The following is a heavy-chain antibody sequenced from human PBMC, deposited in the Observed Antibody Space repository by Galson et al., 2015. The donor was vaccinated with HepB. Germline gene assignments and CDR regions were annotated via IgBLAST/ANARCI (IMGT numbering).Heavy chain of an antibody. CDR3: ARFIHRKNNPLYNAMDV. V-gene: IGHV3-30*04. Sequence: SLRLSCAASGLTFSSSAMHWVRQAPGKGLEWVAYISFDGSNKYYGDSVKGRFTISRDNPKNTLYLQMNSLRLEDTAVYYCARFIHRKNNPLYNAMDVWGQGTTVTVSS. D-gene: IGHD1/OR15-1a*01. CDR2: ISFDGSNK. CDR1: GLTFSSSA. J-gene: IGHJ6*02.